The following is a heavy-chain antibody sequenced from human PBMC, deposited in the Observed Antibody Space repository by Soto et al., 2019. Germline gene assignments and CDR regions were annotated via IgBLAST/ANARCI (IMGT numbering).Heavy chain of an antibody. J-gene: IGHJ4*02. CDR1: GFTFDSDA. Sequence: HPGGSLRLSCAASGFTFDSDAISWVRQAPGKGLEWVSAVGVAAGSTDYADSVKGRFTISRDNSKNTVYLQMNSLRVEDTAMYYCVPRTAGLTNWGQGTPVTVSS. D-gene: IGHD3-9*01. V-gene: IGHV3-23*01. CDR2: VGVAAGST. CDR3: VPRTAGLTN.